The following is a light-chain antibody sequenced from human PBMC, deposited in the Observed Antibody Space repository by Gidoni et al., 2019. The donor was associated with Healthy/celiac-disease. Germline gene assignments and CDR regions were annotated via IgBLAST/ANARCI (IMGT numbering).Light chain of an antibody. CDR2: GAS. CDR1: QSVSSSY. Sequence: IVLPQSPGTLSLSPGERATLSCRASQSVSSSYLALYQQKPGQAPRLLIYGASSRATGIPDRFSGSGSGTDFTLTISRLEPEDFAVYYCQQYGSSPLITFGQGTRLEIK. V-gene: IGKV3-20*01. J-gene: IGKJ5*01. CDR3: QQYGSSPLIT.